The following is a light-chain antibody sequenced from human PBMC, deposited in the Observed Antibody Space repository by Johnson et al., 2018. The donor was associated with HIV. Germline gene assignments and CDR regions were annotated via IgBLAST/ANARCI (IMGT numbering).Light chain of an antibody. CDR3: GTWDTSLSAGYV. J-gene: IGLJ1*01. CDR2: ENN. CDR1: SSNIGNNY. Sequence: QSVLTQPPSVSAAPGQQVTISCSGSSSNIGNNYVSWYQQLPGTAPKLLIYENNKRPSGIPDRFSGSKSGTSATLGITGLKTGDEADYYCGTWDTSLSAGYVFGTGTKVPVL. V-gene: IGLV1-51*02.